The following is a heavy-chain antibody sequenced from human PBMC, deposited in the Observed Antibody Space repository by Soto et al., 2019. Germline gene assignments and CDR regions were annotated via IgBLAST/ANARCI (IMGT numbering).Heavy chain of an antibody. CDR3: AREFVVPAATLYYYGMDV. CDR2: IIPIFGTA. J-gene: IGHJ6*02. D-gene: IGHD2-2*01. V-gene: IGHV1-69*06. Sequence: SGKVCGEASGGTFSSYSISWVRQAPGQGLEWMGGIIPIFGTANYAQKFQGRVTITADKSTSTAYMELSSLRSEDTAVYYCAREFVVPAATLYYYGMDVWGQGTTVTVSS. CDR1: GGTFSSYS.